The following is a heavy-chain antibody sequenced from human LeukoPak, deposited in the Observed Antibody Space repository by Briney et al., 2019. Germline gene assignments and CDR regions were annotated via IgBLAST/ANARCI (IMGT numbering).Heavy chain of an antibody. D-gene: IGHD2-2*01. V-gene: IGHV3-30*02. Sequence: PGGSLRLSCAASGFTFSSYGMHWVRQAPGKGLEWVAFIRYDGSNKYCADSVKGRFTISRDNSKNTLYLQMNSLRAEDTAVYYCAKDLGRFVVVPAPYYMDVWGKGTTVTVSS. CDR2: IRYDGSNK. CDR1: GFTFSSYG. CDR3: AKDLGRFVVVPAPYYMDV. J-gene: IGHJ6*03.